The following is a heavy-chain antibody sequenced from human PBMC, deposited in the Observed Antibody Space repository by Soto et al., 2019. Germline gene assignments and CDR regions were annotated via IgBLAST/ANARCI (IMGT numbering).Heavy chain of an antibody. J-gene: IGHJ6*02. V-gene: IGHV3-21*01. Sequence: GGSLRLSCAASGFTFSSYSMNWVRQAPGKGLEWVSSISSSSSYIYYADSVKGRFTISRDNAKNSLYLQMNSLRAEDTAVYYCARDRNTIFGVVINGYYYGMDVWGQGTTVTVS. D-gene: IGHD3-3*01. CDR3: ARDRNTIFGVVINGYYYGMDV. CDR1: GFTFSSYS. CDR2: ISSSSSYI.